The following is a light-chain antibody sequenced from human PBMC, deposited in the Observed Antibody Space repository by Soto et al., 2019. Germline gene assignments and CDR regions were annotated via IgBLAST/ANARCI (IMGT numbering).Light chain of an antibody. J-gene: IGLJ1*01. V-gene: IGLV2-11*01. CDR2: DVS. Sequence: ALTQPRSVSGSPGQSVTISCTGTSSDVGGYNYVSWYQQHPGKAPKLMIYDVSKRPSGVPDRSSGSKSGNTASLTISGLQAEDEADYYCCSYAGSYTYVFGTGPKVTV. CDR3: CSYAGSYTYV. CDR1: SSDVGGYNY.